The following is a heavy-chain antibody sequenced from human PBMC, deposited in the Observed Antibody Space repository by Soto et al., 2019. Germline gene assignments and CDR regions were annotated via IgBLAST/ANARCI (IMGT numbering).Heavy chain of an antibody. CDR1: GVSISSCCYY. CDR3: ARGGYYYENSGQNAYDY. J-gene: IGHJ4*01. V-gene: IGHV4-31*03. D-gene: IGHD3-22*01. Sequence: SEPLSLTCTVSGVSISSCCYYWSWIRQHPGKGLEWIGYIYYGGSTYYNPSLKSRATISGDTSKNQFSLKLSSVTAADTAVYYCARGGYYYENSGQNAYDYWGQGILVTVSS. CDR2: IYYGGST.